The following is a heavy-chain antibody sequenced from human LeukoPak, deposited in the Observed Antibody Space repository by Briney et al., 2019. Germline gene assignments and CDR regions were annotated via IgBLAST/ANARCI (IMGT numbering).Heavy chain of an antibody. CDR3: ARSLAYCGGDCYSNYYYYYMDV. Sequence: GGPLRLSCAASGFTFSSYAMHWVRQAPGKGLEWVAVISYDGSNKYYADSVKGRFTISRDNSKNTLYLQMNSLRAEDTAVYYCARSLAYCGGDCYSNYYYYYMDVWGKGTTVTVSS. D-gene: IGHD2-21*02. CDR1: GFTFSSYA. V-gene: IGHV3-30*04. CDR2: ISYDGSNK. J-gene: IGHJ6*03.